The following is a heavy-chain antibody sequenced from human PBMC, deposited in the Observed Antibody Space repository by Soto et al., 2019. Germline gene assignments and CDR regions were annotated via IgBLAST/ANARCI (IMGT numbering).Heavy chain of an antibody. CDR3: ANSRSVEEAFDL. CDR1: GFTFNKYA. Sequence: EVQLLESGGGLIQPGGSLRLSCAASGFTFNKYAMSWVRQAPGKGLEWVSAIRGRGGDTYYADSVKGRFTISRDNSKNTLDNQMNSLRAADTAIYCCANSRSVEEAFDLWGQGTMVTVSS. V-gene: IGHV3-23*01. CDR2: IRGRGGDT. J-gene: IGHJ3*01.